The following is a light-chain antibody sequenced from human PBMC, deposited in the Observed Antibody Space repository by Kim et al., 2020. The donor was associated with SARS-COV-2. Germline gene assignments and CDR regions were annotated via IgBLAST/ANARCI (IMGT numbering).Light chain of an antibody. Sequence: SVALRQATRITYGANNIGTKNVHWYQQKAGQAPVLVIYRDSNRPSGIPERFSGSDSGNTATLTISRAQAGDEADYYCHVWDSNAVVFGGGTQLTVL. CDR2: RDS. CDR3: HVWDSNAVV. V-gene: IGLV3-9*01. J-gene: IGLJ2*01. CDR1: NIGTKN.